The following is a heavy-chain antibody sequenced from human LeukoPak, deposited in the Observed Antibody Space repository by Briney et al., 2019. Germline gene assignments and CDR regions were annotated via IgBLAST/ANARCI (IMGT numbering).Heavy chain of an antibody. CDR3: ARETFIYGDHGVLTWFDP. D-gene: IGHD4-17*01. Sequence: SETLSLTCTVSGGSISSYYWSWIRQPPGKGREGIGYIYYSGSTNYTPSLKSRVTISVDTSKNQFSLKLSSVTAADTAVYYCARETFIYGDHGVLTWFDPWGQGTLVTVSS. V-gene: IGHV4-59*01. J-gene: IGHJ5*02. CDR2: IYYSGST. CDR1: GGSISSYY.